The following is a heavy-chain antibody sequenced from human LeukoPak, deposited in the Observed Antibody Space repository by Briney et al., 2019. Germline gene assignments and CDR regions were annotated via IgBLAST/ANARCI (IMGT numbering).Heavy chain of an antibody. J-gene: IGHJ4*02. CDR2: IKQDGNEK. D-gene: IGHD6-13*01. CDR1: GFTFSGNW. CDR3: AKDRVTAAGYYFDY. Sequence: GGSLRLSCAASGFTFSGNWMSWVRQAPGKGLEWVANIKQDGNEKYYVDSVKGRFTVSRDNSKNTLYLQMTSLRAEDTAVYYCAKDRVTAAGYYFDYWGQGTLVTVSS. V-gene: IGHV3-7*01.